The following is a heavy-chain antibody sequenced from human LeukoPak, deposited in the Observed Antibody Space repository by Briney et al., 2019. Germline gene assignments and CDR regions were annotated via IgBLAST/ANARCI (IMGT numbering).Heavy chain of an antibody. CDR3: ASIRGTFGY. CDR2: TRNKANSYIT. D-gene: IGHD1-26*01. CDR1: GFTFSDHF. J-gene: IGHJ4*02. V-gene: IGHV3-72*01. Sequence: GGSLRLSCAASGFTFSDHFLDWVRQAPGKGLEWVGRTRNKANSYITEYAASVKGRFTNSRDDTKSSLYLQMSSLKTDDTAMYYCASIRGTFGYWGQGTLVTVSS.